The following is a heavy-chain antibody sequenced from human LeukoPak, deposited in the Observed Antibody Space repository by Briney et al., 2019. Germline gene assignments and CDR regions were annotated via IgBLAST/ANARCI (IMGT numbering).Heavy chain of an antibody. CDR1: GFTFSSYG. Sequence: PGRSLRLSCAASGFTFSSYGMHWVRQAPGKGLEWVAVISYDGSNKYYADSVKGRFTISRDNSKNTLYLQMNSLRAEDTAVYYCAKSHEPCGSGSAYDYWGQGTLSPSPQ. CDR2: ISYDGSNK. CDR3: AKSHEPCGSGSAYDY. D-gene: IGHD3-10*01. V-gene: IGHV3-30*18. J-gene: IGHJ4*02.